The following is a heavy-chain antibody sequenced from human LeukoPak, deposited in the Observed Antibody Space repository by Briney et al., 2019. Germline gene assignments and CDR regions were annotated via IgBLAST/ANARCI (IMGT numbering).Heavy chain of an antibody. Sequence: GGSLRLSCAASGFRVRDYAMHWVRQVPGKGLEWVAVMSYEETYKNYAEAVKGRFTISRDDSKNTLFLQMSSLRPEDTAVYYCARDFGVIRRSWGQGTLVSVSS. CDR2: MSYEETYK. J-gene: IGHJ5*02. D-gene: IGHD3-3*01. V-gene: IGHV3-30-3*01. CDR1: GFRVRDYA. CDR3: ARDFGVIRRS.